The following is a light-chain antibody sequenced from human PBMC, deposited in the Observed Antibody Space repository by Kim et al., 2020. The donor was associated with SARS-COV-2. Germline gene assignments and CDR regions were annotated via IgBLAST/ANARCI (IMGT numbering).Light chain of an antibody. V-gene: IGLV3-21*04. CDR1: NSVRKS. CDR3: QVWDSSSDHPV. Sequence: APGKRAGSTCGGNNSVRKSVHWYQQKQGQAPVLVIYYDSDRPSGIPERFSGSNSGNTATLTISRVEAGDEADYYCQVWDSSSDHPVFGGGTQLTVL. J-gene: IGLJ3*02. CDR2: YDS.